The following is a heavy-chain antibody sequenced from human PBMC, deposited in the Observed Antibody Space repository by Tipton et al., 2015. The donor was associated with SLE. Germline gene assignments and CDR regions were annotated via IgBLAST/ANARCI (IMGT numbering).Heavy chain of an antibody. Sequence: TLSLTCTVSGASITSGAYYWSWIRQHPGKGLEWIGYIYYTGSTYYNPSLKSRVTISLDTSKNQFSLNLSSVTAADTAVYYCARRKAVAVIDYWGQGTLVTVSS. CDR3: ARRKAVAVIDY. D-gene: IGHD6-19*01. J-gene: IGHJ4*02. V-gene: IGHV4-31*03. CDR2: IYYTGST. CDR1: GASITSGAYY.